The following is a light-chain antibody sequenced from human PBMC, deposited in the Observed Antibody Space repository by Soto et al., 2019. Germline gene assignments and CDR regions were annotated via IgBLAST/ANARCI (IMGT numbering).Light chain of an antibody. J-gene: IGKJ2*01. CDR2: GES. CDR3: QQYGGSPYT. Sequence: EIVLTQSPGTLSLSPGERATLSCRASQSVRSNYLAWYQQKPGQAPRLLIYGESSMATGIPDRFSGTGSGTDFTLTISRLEPEDFAVYYCQQYGGSPYTFGQGTKLEIK. CDR1: QSVRSNY. V-gene: IGKV3-20*01.